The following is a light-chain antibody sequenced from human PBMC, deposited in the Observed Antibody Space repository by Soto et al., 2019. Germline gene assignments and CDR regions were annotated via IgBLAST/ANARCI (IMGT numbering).Light chain of an antibody. V-gene: IGLV2-11*01. CDR3: CSNAGSYPFV. CDR1: SSDVGGCNY. CDR2: DVD. Sequence: QSALTQPRSVSGSPGQSGTISCTGTSSDVGGCNYVSWYQHHTGKAPKLMIYDVDKRPSGVPGRFSGSKSGNTASLTISGLQAEDEADYYCCSNAGSYPFVFGTGTKVTVL. J-gene: IGLJ1*01.